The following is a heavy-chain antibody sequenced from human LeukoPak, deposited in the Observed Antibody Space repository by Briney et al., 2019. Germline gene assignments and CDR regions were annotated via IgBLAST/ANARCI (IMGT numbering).Heavy chain of an antibody. J-gene: IGHJ6*03. CDR1: GGSISSSSYY. V-gene: IGHV4-39*07. CDR3: ARALYSSSWYYYYYYMDV. D-gene: IGHD6-13*01. Sequence: SETLSLTCTVSGGSISSSSYYWGWLRQPPGTGLEWIGSIYYSGSTYYNPSLKSRVTISVDTSKNQFSLKLSSVTAADTAVYYCARALYSSSWYYYYYYMDVWGKGTTVTVSS. CDR2: IYYSGST.